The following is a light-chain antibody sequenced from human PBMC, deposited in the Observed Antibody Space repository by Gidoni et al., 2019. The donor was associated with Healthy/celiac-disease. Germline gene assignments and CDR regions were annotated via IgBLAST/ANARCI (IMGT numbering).Light chain of an antibody. CDR1: QSISSW. CDR3: QQYTPLT. J-gene: IGKJ4*01. CDR2: KAS. Sequence: DIQMTQSPSTLSASVGDRVTITCRASQSISSWLAWYQQKPGKAPKLLIYKASSLESGGPSRFSGRGSGTEFTLTISSLQPDDFATYYCQQYTPLTFGGXTKVEIK. V-gene: IGKV1-5*03.